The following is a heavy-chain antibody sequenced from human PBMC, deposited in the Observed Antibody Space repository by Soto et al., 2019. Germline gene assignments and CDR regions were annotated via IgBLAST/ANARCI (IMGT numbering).Heavy chain of an antibody. CDR2: IIPTSGTA. CDR3: ARQESTILGGVITYADAFDI. V-gene: IGHV1-69*01. Sequence: QVQLVQSGAEVKKPGSSVKVSCKASGGTFSSYAISWVRQAPGQGLEWMGGIIPTSGTANYAQKFQGRVTCTADESTSTAYRELSSVRSEDTAVYYCARQESTILGGVITYADAFDIWGQGTMVTVSS. J-gene: IGHJ3*02. D-gene: IGHD3-3*01. CDR1: GGTFSSYA.